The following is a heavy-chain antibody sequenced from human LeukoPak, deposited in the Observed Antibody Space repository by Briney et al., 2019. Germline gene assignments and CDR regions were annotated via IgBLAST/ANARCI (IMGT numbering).Heavy chain of an antibody. CDR3: AKDVGKWESLHFFDY. V-gene: IGHV3-23*01. CDR1: GFTLSTNA. D-gene: IGHD1-26*01. Sequence: GGSLRLSCAASGFTLSTNAMSWVRQAPGKGLEWISGISGSGASTYYADSVKGRFTISRDDSRNTLYLQMNSLRGDDTAVYYCAKDVGKWESLHFFDYWGQGTLVTVSS. CDR2: ISGSGAST. J-gene: IGHJ4*02.